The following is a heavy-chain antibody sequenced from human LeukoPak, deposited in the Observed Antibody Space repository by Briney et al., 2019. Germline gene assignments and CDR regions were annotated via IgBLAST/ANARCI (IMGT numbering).Heavy chain of an antibody. CDR2: ISYDGSNK. D-gene: IGHD2-15*01. CDR1: GFTFNNYG. Sequence: AGGSLRLSCAASGFTFNNYGFHWVRQAPGKGLEWVALISYDGSNKYYADSVKGRFTISRDNSKNTLYLRMNSLRAEDTAVYYCAKDVSLVVVVAATLFDYWGQGTLVTVSS. V-gene: IGHV3-30*18. J-gene: IGHJ4*02. CDR3: AKDVSLVVVVAATLFDY.